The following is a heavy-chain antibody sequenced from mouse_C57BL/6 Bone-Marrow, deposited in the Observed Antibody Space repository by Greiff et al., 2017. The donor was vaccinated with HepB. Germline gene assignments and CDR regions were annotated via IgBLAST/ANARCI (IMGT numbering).Heavy chain of an antibody. CDR2: IYPGSGST. D-gene: IGHD1-1*01. J-gene: IGHJ2*01. V-gene: IGHV1-55*01. CDR1: GYTFTSHW. Sequence: QVQLQQPGAELVKPGASVKMSCKASGYTFTSHWITWVKQRPGQGLEWIGDIYPGSGSTNYNEKFKSKATLTVDTSSSTAYMQLSSLTSEDSAVYYCAGDYYGSSYDYFDYWGQGTTLTVSS. CDR3: AGDYYGSSYDYFDY.